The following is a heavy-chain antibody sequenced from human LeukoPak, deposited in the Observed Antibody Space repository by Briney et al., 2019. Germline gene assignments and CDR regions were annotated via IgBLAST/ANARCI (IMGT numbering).Heavy chain of an antibody. J-gene: IGHJ4*02. V-gene: IGHV3-23*01. Sequence: GGSLRLSCAASGFTFSTYAMNWVRQAPGKGLDWLSSISGSGHTTYYADSVKGRFTVSRDNSKNTLFLQMNSLRAEDTAVYYCAKDGGLWVSAHWGDSWGRGTLVTVSS. CDR2: ISGSGHTT. CDR1: GFTFSTYA. CDR3: AKDGGLWVSAHWGDS. D-gene: IGHD7-27*01.